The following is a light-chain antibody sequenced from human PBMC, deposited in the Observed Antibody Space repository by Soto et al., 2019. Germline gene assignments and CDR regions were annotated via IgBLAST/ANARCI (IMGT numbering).Light chain of an antibody. CDR1: QSVNSN. CDR3: QEYNTWPWT. J-gene: IGKJ1*01. Sequence: ETAMTQPPATLSVSPGVRATLSCRASQSVNSNLAWYQQKLGQAPRVLIYGASARAPGIPDRFSGSGSGTEFILTISSLQSEDFAVYYCQEYNTWPWTFGQGTKVDVK. V-gene: IGKV3-15*01. CDR2: GAS.